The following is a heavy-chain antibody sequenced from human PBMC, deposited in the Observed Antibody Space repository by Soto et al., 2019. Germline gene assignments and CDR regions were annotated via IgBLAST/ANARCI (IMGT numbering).Heavy chain of an antibody. J-gene: IGHJ6*02. D-gene: IGHD5-12*01. V-gene: IGHV3-30-3*01. CDR1: GFTFSSYA. CDR3: TRGHLEATIGADYYGMDV. CDR2: ISYDGSSN. Sequence: GGYLRLSCAASGFTFSSYAMHCVRQAQGKGLEWVAVISYDGSSNYYADSVKGRFTIYRDNSKNTLYLQMNSRRADDTAVYYCTRGHLEATIGADYYGMDVWGQGTTVTVSS.